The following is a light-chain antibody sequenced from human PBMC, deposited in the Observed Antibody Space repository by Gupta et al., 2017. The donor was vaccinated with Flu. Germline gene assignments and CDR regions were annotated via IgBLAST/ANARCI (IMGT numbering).Light chain of an antibody. CDR3: QAYDNTLSGWL. CDR2: GTT. V-gene: IGLV1-40*01. J-gene: IGLJ3*02. Sequence: SNIGAHYNIHWYQQLPGAVPKLLIYGTTNRPSGVPDRFSASKSGTSASLAIAGLQTEDEADYYCQAYDNTLSGWLFGGGTKLTVL. CDR1: SNIGAHYN.